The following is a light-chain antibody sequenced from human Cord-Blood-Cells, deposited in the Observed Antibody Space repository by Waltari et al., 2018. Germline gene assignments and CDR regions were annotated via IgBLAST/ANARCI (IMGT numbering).Light chain of an antibody. CDR3: CSYAGSSTWV. V-gene: IGLV2-23*01. CDR1: SSDVGSYNL. CDR2: EGS. J-gene: IGLJ3*02. Sequence: QSALTQPASVSGSPGPSITISCTGTSSDVGSYNLVPWYQQHQGKAPKLMIYEGSKRPSGVSNRFSGSKSGNTASLTISGLQAEDEADYYCCSYAGSSTWVFGGGTKLTVL.